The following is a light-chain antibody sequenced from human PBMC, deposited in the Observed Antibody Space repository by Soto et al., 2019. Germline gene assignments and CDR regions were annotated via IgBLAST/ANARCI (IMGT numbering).Light chain of an antibody. Sequence: EIVMTQSPATLSVSPGERATLSCRASQSISSNLAWYQQKPGQAPRLLIDDASTRAAGIPARFNGGGSGTEFTLTISSLQSEDFAVYYCQHYKTWPLAFGGGTKVDIK. V-gene: IGKV3-15*01. J-gene: IGKJ4*01. CDR3: QHYKTWPLA. CDR2: DAS. CDR1: QSISSN.